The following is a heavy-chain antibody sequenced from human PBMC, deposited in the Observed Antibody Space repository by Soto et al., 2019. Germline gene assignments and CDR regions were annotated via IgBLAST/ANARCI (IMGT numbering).Heavy chain of an antibody. CDR1: GGSVSSGGYS. J-gene: IGHJ6*02. Sequence: SETLSLTCAVSGGSVSSGGYSLSWIRQPPGKGLEWIGNIYDSGNTYYNPSLKSRVSISLDRSKNQFSLKLSSVTAADTAVYFCARLDGDYDGNGYYRRGMDVWGRGTTVTVSS. CDR2: IYDSGNT. CDR3: ARLDGDYDGNGYYRRGMDV. V-gene: IGHV4-30-2*01. D-gene: IGHD3-22*01.